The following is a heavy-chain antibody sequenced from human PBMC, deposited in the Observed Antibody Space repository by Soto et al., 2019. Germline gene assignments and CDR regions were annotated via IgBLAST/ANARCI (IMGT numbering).Heavy chain of an antibody. CDR2: IHHSETT. CDR1: GASITRTDW. D-gene: IGHD3-22*01. Sequence: PSETLSLTCAVSGASITRTDWCSWVRQSPGKGLEWIGEIHHSETTNYNPSLNSRVSISVDKSKNQFSLKLNSVNAADTADYYCARTSYYDSTGYYNLDVWGPGTTVTVSS. V-gene: IGHV4-4*02. J-gene: IGHJ6*02. CDR3: ARTSYYDSTGYYNLDV.